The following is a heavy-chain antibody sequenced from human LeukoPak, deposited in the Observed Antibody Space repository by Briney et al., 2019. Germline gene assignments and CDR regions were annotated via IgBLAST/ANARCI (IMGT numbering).Heavy chain of an antibody. V-gene: IGHV3-30*04. CDR1: GFTFSSYA. J-gene: IGHJ4*02. CDR2: ISYDGSNK. CDR3: ARVAVAGIPEYYFDY. Sequence: GGSLRLSCAASGFTFSSYAMHWVRQAPGKGLEWVAIISYDGSNKYYADSVKGRFTISRDNSKNTLYLQTNSLRAEDTAMYYCARVAVAGIPEYYFDYWGQGTLVTVSS. D-gene: IGHD6-19*01.